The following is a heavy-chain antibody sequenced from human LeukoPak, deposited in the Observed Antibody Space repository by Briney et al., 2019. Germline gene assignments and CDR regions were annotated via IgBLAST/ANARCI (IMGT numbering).Heavy chain of an antibody. CDR1: GGSISNSNYY. J-gene: IGHJ2*01. CDR2: IFYSGST. D-gene: IGHD1-1*01. CDR3: ARRDNDDYWYFDL. V-gene: IGHV4-30-4*01. Sequence: PSETLSLTCTVSGGSISNSNYYWSWIRQPPGKGLEWIGYIFYSGSTYYNPSLKSRVTISVDTSKNQFSLKLSSVTAADTAVYYCARRDNDDYWYFDLWGRGTLVTVSS.